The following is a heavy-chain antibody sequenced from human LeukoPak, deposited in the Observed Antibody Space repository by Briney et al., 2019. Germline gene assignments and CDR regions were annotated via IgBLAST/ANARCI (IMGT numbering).Heavy chain of an antibody. V-gene: IGHV1-18*01. CDR1: GYIFINYG. CDR2: ISVHNGDT. Sequence: ASVKVSCKASGYIFINYGISWVRQAPGQGLEWMGWISVHNGDTDYAQKLQGRVTMTTDTSTSTVYMELRSLRSDDTAVYYCARLQFGGSTSCYYYYYMDFWGKGTTVTVSS. D-gene: IGHD5-24*01. CDR3: ARLQFGGSTSCYYYYYMDF. J-gene: IGHJ6*03.